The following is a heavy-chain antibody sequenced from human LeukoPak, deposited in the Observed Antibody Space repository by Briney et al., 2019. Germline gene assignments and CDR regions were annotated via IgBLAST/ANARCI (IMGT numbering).Heavy chain of an antibody. CDR2: IYYSGST. CDR1: GGSISSYY. D-gene: IGHD1-1*01. Sequence: PSETLSLTCTVSGGSISSYYWSWIRQPPGKGLEWIGYIYYSGSTNYNPSLKSRVTISVDTSKNQFSLKLSSVTAADTAVYYCARDPSDWNYSYYYYMDVWGKGTTVTVSS. J-gene: IGHJ6*03. V-gene: IGHV4-59*12. CDR3: ARDPSDWNYSYYYYMDV.